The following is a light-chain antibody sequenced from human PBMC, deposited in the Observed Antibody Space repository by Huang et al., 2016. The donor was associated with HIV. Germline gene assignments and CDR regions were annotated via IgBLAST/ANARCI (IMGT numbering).Light chain of an antibody. V-gene: IGKV1-39*01. CDR2: AAS. Sequence: DIQMTQSPSSLSASVGDRVTITCRASQTISSYLNWYQQKPDKAPKLLIYAASSLQSRVPSRFSGSGSGTDFTLTISSLQPEDFATYYCQQSFSAPRTFGQGTKVEVK. J-gene: IGKJ1*01. CDR1: QTISSY. CDR3: QQSFSAPRT.